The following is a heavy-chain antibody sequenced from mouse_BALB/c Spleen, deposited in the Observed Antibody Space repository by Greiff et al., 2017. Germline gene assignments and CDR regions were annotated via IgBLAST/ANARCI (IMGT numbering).Heavy chain of an antibody. CDR3: ARAPSYDGYYWYFDV. V-gene: IGHV1S56*01. J-gene: IGHJ1*01. Sequence: QGQLQQSGPELVKPGASVRISCKASGYTFTSYYIHWVKQRPGQGLEWIGWIYPGNVNTKYNEKFKGKATLTADKSSSTAYMQLSSLTSEDSAVYFCARAPSYDGYYWYFDVWGAGTTVTVSS. D-gene: IGHD2-3*01. CDR1: GYTFTSYY. CDR2: IYPGNVNT.